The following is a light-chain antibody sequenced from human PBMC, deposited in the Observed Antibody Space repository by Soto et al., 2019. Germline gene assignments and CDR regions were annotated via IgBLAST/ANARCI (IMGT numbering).Light chain of an antibody. CDR1: ALPKKY. CDR2: RDT. CDR3: LSADSSGTVV. V-gene: IGLV3-16*01. J-gene: IGLJ2*01. Sequence: SYELTQPPSVSVSLGQMAMITCSGEALPKKYGFCYQQRPGQFRDTERPSGIPERFSGSSSGTIVTLTISGVQAEDETDYYCLSADSSGTVVFGGGTKLTVL.